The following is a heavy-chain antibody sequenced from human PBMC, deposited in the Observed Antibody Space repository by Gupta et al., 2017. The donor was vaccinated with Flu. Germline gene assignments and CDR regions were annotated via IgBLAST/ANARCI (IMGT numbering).Heavy chain of an antibody. CDR2: IYYSGST. V-gene: IGHV4-39*01. D-gene: IGHD7-27*01. Sequence: GWIRQPPGKGLEWIGSIYYSGSTYYNPSLKSRVTISVDTSKNQFSLKLSSVTAADTAVYYCARHGSWAYYYYGMDVWGQGTTVTVPS. J-gene: IGHJ6*02. CDR3: ARHGSWAYYYYGMDV.